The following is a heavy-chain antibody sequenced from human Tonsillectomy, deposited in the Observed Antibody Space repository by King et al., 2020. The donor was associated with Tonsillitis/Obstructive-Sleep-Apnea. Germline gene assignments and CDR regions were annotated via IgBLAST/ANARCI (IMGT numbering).Heavy chain of an antibody. CDR3: ARHGYCTGGACYRGGFDI. V-gene: IGHV4-39*01. CDR1: GGSVSSRSSY. CDR2: VYYSGST. Sequence: QLQESGPGLLKPSETLSLTCTVSGGSVSSRSSYWGWIRQPPGKGLEWIGSVYYSGSTYYNPPLEGRVTISVDTSKNQFSLNLRSVTAADTAVYYCARHGYCTGGACYRGGFDIWGQGTLVTVSS. J-gene: IGHJ3*02. D-gene: IGHD2-8*02.